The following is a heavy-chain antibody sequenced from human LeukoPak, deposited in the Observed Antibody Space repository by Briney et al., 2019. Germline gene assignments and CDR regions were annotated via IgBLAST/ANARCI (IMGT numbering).Heavy chain of an antibody. V-gene: IGHV3-23*01. CDR1: GFIFNNYA. D-gene: IGHD5-18*01. CDR2: ISGSGGST. CDR3: AKDLGRGYSDC. J-gene: IGHJ4*02. Sequence: GGSLRLSCVASGFIFNNYAMSWVRQAPGKGLEWVSAISGSGGSTYYADSVKGRFTISRDNSKNTLYLQMNSLRAEDTAVYYCAKDLGRGYSDCWGQGTLVTVSS.